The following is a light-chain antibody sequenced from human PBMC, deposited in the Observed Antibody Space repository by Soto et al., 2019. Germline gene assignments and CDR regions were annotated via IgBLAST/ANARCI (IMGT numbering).Light chain of an antibody. CDR1: QTISTW. J-gene: IGKJ1*01. Sequence: DMQVCMSPPTLSASVRDGVTITCRASQTISTWMAWYQQKPGKAPKLLVYDASTLQSGVASRFSGSGSGAEFTLIISGLQPDDSATYYCQQYTNTNNPWMFGQGTKVDIK. CDR3: QQYTNTNNPWM. CDR2: DAS. V-gene: IGKV1-5*01.